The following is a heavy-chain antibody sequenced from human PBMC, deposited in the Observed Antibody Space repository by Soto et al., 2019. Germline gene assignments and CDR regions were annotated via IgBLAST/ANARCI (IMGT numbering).Heavy chain of an antibody. CDR2: MNPNSGNT. V-gene: IGHV1-8*01. Sequence: QVQLVQSGAEVKKPGASVKVSCKASGYTFTSYDINWVRQATGQGLEWMGWMNPNSGNTGYAQKFQGRVTMTRNTSISTAYMELSSLRSEDTAVYYCARGSDIAAAGRDWFDPWCQGTLVTVSS. CDR3: ARGSDIAAAGRDWFDP. CDR1: GYTFTSYD. J-gene: IGHJ5*02. D-gene: IGHD6-13*01.